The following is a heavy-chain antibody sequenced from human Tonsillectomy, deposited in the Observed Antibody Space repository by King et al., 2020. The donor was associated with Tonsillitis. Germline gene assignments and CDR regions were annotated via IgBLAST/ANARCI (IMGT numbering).Heavy chain of an antibody. D-gene: IGHD1-26*01. J-gene: IGHJ4*02. CDR2: IYYSGST. Sequence: VQLQESGPGLVKPSQTLSLTCAVSGGSMSSGGYAWTWIRQPPGKGLEWIGYIYYSGSTYYNPSLKSRVTISLDTSKNQFSLRLGSVTAADTAVYYCARVRVGDWGQGTLVTVSS. V-gene: IGHV4-30-4*07. CDR3: ARVRVGD. CDR1: GGSMSSGGYA.